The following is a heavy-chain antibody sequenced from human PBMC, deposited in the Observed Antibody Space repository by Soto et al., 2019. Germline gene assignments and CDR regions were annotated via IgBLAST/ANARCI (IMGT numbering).Heavy chain of an antibody. J-gene: IGHJ4*02. CDR1: GGTFSSYT. CDR3: ARDKHIGEPPYFDY. D-gene: IGHD3-16*01. V-gene: IGHV1-69*08. Sequence: QVQLVQSGAEVKKPGSSVKVSCKASGGTFSSYTISWVRQAPGQGLEWRGRIIPILGIANYAQKFQGRVTLTADKSTSTAYMELSSLRSEDTAVYYCARDKHIGEPPYFDYWGQGTLVTVSS. CDR2: IIPILGIA.